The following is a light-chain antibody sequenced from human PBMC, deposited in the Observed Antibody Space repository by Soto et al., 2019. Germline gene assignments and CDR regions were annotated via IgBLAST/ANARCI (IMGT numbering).Light chain of an antibody. CDR3: QQYNSDST. V-gene: IGKV1-5*03. Sequence: IQMTQSPSTLSASVGDRVTITCRASQSISIWLAWYQQKPGKAPKLLIYKASSLESEVPSRFSGSGSGTEFTLTITSLQPDDSATYYCQQYNSDSTLGQGTKVEIK. CDR1: QSISIW. J-gene: IGKJ1*01. CDR2: KAS.